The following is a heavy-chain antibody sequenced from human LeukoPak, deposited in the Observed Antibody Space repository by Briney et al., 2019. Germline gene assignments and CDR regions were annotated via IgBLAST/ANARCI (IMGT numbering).Heavy chain of an antibody. CDR2: ISGDGSST. V-gene: IGHV3-74*01. CDR3: ARDPSGMDV. Sequence: GGSLRLTCAASGFTFSRFWMHWVRQVPGKGLVWVSRISGDGSSTNYADSVKGRFTISRDNAKKSLYLQMNSLRAEDTAVYYCARDPSGMDVWGQGTTVTVSS. J-gene: IGHJ6*02. CDR1: GFTFSRFW.